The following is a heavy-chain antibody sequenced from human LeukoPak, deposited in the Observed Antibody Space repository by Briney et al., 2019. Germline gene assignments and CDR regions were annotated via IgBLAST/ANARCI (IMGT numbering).Heavy chain of an antibody. Sequence: GGSLRLSSAASVFPFTSYWIAWVRQALGEGLEWGANIKQDVGEQNNVDSVRGRFTISRDNAKNSVYLRMSSLRAEDTAVYYCARVKSYDILTGAYDYWGQGTLVTVSS. V-gene: IGHV3-7*01. J-gene: IGHJ4*02. CDR3: ARVKSYDILTGAYDY. D-gene: IGHD3-9*01. CDR2: IKQDVGEQ. CDR1: VFPFTSYW.